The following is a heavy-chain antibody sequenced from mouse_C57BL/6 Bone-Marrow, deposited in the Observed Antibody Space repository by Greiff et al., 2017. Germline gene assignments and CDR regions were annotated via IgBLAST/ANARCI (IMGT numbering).Heavy chain of an antibody. CDR1: GYTFTSYW. V-gene: IGHV1-7*01. Sequence: QVQLKQSGAELAKPGASVKLSCKASGYTFTSYWMHWVKQRPGQGLEWIGYINPSSGYTKYNQKIKDKATLTADKSSSTAYMQLSSLTYEDSAVYYCADSSRYVWFAYWGQGTLVTVSA. CDR3: ADSSRYVWFAY. CDR2: INPSSGYT. D-gene: IGHD3-2*02. J-gene: IGHJ3*01.